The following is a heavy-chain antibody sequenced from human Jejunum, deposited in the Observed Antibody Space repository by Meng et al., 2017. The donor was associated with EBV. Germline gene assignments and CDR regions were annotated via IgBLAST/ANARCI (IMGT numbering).Heavy chain of an antibody. J-gene: IGHJ4*02. CDR2: IYNGVDI. Sequence: QVPLPESGTGLVKRSVTLSLPCTASGASISNEHWSWIRQPPGKGLEWIGCIYNGVDIKHNPSLKSRVTMSLETSKNQFPLKLGSVPAADTGVYYCARGSDAYKTGYWGQGTLVTVSS. D-gene: IGHD5-24*01. V-gene: IGHV4-59*01. CDR1: GASISNEH. CDR3: ARGSDAYKTGY.